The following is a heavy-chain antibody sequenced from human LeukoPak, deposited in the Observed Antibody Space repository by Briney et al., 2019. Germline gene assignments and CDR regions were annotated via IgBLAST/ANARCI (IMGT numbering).Heavy chain of an antibody. CDR3: ARGRRYYYYGMDV. Sequence: PSETLSLTCAVYGGSFSGYYWSWIRQPPGKGLEWIGEISHSGSTNYNPSLKSRVTISVDTSKNQFSLKLSSVTAADTAVYYCARGRRYYYYGMDVWGQGTTVTVSS. CDR2: ISHSGST. J-gene: IGHJ6*02. V-gene: IGHV4-34*01. CDR1: GGSFSGYY.